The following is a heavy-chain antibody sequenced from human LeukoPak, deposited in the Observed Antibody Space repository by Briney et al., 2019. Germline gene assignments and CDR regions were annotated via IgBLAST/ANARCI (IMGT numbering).Heavy chain of an antibody. J-gene: IGHJ4*02. D-gene: IGHD1-14*01. Sequence: PGGSLRLSCAASRFTFNIYAMSWVRRAPGKGLEWVSASGTSGGAYYADSVKGRFTISRDESKNTLYLEMNSLRGEDTAVYYCAKETRNTHSLYYFDSWGQGTLVTVSS. CDR1: RFTFNIYA. V-gene: IGHV3-23*01. CDR2: SGTSGGA. CDR3: AKETRNTHSLYYFDS.